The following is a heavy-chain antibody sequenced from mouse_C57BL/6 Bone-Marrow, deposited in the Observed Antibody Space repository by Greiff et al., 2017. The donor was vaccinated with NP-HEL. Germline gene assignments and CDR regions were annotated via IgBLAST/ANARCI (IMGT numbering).Heavy chain of an antibody. J-gene: IGHJ4*01. Sequence: QVQLQQSGAELVRPGTSVKVSCKASGYAFTNYLIEWVKQRPGQGLEWIGVINPGSGGTNYNEKFKGKATLTADKSSSTAYMQLSSLTSEDSAVYFCARGGLDGYYHYAMDYWGQGTSVTVSS. D-gene: IGHD2-3*01. CDR3: ARGGLDGYYHYAMDY. CDR2: INPGSGGT. V-gene: IGHV1-54*01. CDR1: GYAFTNYL.